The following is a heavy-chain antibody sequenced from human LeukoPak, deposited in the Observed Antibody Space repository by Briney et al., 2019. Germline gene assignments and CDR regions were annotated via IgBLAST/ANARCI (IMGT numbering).Heavy chain of an antibody. D-gene: IGHD5-12*01. CDR3: AKDLGMVATARFDY. V-gene: IGHV3-13*01. CDR2: IGTAGDT. CDR1: GFTFSSYD. Sequence: PGGSLRLSCAASGFTFSSYDMHWVRQATGKGLEWVSAIGTAGDTYYPGSVKGRFTISRDNSKNTLYLQMNSLRAEDTAVYYCAKDLGMVATARFDYWGQGTLVTVSS. J-gene: IGHJ4*02.